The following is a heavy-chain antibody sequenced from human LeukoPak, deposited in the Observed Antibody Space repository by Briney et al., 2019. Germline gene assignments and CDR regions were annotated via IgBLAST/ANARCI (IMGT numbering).Heavy chain of an antibody. J-gene: IGHJ4*02. CDR3: ARAFLWFGELRPNDY. V-gene: IGHV3-48*04. D-gene: IGHD3-10*01. CDR1: GFTFSSYS. CDR2: ISSSSSTI. Sequence: GGSLRLSCAASGFTFSSYSMNWVRQAPGKGLEWVSYISSSSSTIYYADSVKGRFTISRDNAKNSLYLQMNSLRAEDTAVYYCARAFLWFGELRPNDYWGQGTLVTVPS.